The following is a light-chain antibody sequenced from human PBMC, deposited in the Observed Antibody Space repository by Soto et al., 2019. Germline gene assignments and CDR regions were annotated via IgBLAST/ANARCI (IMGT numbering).Light chain of an antibody. J-gene: IGKJ4*01. CDR1: QTVSSS. Sequence: EIVLTQSPATLSLSRGERATLSCRASQTVSSSLAWYQQKPGQAPRLLIYEVSNRATGIPARFSGSGSGADFTLTISSLEPGDFALYYCQQHINWPLTFGGGTKV. V-gene: IGKV3-11*01. CDR2: EVS. CDR3: QQHINWPLT.